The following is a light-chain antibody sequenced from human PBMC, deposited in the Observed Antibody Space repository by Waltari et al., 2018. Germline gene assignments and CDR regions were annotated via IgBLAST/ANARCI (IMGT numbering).Light chain of an antibody. CDR2: DAS. Sequence: DIQMTQSPSTLSASVGVRVTITCRASQSISTWLAWYQQKPGKAPKLLIYDASSLESGGPSRFSGSGSGTEFTLTISSLQPDDFATYYCQLSNTNSWTFGQGTKVEIK. V-gene: IGKV1-5*01. CDR3: QLSNTNSWT. J-gene: IGKJ1*01. CDR1: QSISTW.